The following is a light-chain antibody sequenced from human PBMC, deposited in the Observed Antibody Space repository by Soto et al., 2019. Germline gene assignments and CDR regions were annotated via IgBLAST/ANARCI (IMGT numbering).Light chain of an antibody. V-gene: IGLV2-14*01. Sequence: QSALTQPGSVSGSPGQSITISCSGTSRDVGAYNLVSWYQQRPGKAPKLLIYEVRNRPSGLSYRFSGSKSGNTASLTISSLLPEDEADYFGSSFSSRNTLVFGGGTKVTVL. CDR1: SRDVGAYNL. J-gene: IGLJ2*01. CDR2: EVR. CDR3: SSFSSRNTLV.